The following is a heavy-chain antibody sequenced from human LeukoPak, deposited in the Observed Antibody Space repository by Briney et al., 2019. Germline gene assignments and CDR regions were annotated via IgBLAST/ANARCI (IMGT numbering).Heavy chain of an antibody. CDR2: ISAYNDNT. D-gene: IGHD3-10*01. V-gene: IGHV1-18*01. Sequence: ASVKVSCKGSVYTFTRYGISCVRQAPGQGLEWRGWISAYNDNTNYAQKIQGRVSMTTDASTSTAYMELRSLRSDDTAVYYCARDSPYYGSGSEIFDYWGQGTLVTVSS. J-gene: IGHJ4*02. CDR3: ARDSPYYGSGSEIFDY. CDR1: VYTFTRYG.